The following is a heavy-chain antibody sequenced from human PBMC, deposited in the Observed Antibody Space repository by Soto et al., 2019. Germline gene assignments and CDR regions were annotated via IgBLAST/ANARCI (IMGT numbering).Heavy chain of an antibody. CDR3: VRGGNVAGAFDI. J-gene: IGHJ3*02. CDR2: IWDDGIKK. D-gene: IGHD3-16*01. V-gene: IGHV3-33*01. CDR1: GFTFSHYG. Sequence: QVQLVESGGGVVQPGRSLRLSCAASGFTFSHYGMHWVRQAPGKGLEWVAVIWDDGIKKFYPDSVRGRFTSSRDNSENTLFLQMNSLTAEDTAIYYCVRGGNVAGAFDIWGQGTMVTVSS.